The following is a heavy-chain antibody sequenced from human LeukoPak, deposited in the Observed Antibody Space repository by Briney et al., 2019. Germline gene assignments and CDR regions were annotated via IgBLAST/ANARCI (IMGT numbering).Heavy chain of an antibody. CDR3: AKDPGYHPRNYFDY. J-gene: IGHJ4*02. CDR2: ISGSGGST. Sequence: GGSLRLSCAASGFTFSTYSMNWVRQAPGKGLEWVSAISGSGGSTYYADSVKGRFTISRDNSKNTLYLQMNSLRAEDTAVYYCAKDPGYHPRNYFDYWGQGTLVTVSS. D-gene: IGHD5-12*01. CDR1: GFTFSTYS. V-gene: IGHV3-23*01.